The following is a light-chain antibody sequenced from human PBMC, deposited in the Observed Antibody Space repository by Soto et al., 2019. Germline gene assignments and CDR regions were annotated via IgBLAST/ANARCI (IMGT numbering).Light chain of an antibody. CDR2: EVT. CDR1: SSDVGSHNF. Sequence: QSALTQPASVSGSPGQSITISCTGNSSDVGSHNFVSWYQQRPGKAPKLMIFEVTKRPSGVSSRFSASKSGNTAALTISGVQAEDEADYYCCSYAGTTTWVFGGGTKVTVL. CDR3: CSYAGTTTWV. V-gene: IGLV2-23*02. J-gene: IGLJ2*01.